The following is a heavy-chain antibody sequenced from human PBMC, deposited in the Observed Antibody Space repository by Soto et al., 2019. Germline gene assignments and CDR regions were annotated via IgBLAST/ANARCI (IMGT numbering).Heavy chain of an antibody. CDR3: ARLLGWFDP. V-gene: IGHV4-39*01. CDR2: IYYSGST. J-gene: IGHJ5*02. Sequence: SSETLSLTCTVSGGSISSSSYYWGWIRQPPGKGLEWIGSIYYSGSTYYNPSLKSRVTISVDTSKNQFSLKLSSVTAADTAVYYCARLLGWFDPWGQGTLVTVSS. CDR1: GGSISSSSYY.